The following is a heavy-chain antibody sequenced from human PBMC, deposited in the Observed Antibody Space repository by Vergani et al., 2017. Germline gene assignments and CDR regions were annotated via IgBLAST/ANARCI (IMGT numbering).Heavy chain of an antibody. CDR3: ARHGLVMGAFDI. J-gene: IGHJ3*02. D-gene: IGHD3/OR15-3a*01. CDR2: IYYSGST. Sequence: QVQLQESGPGLVKPSETLSLTCTVSGGSISSYYWSWIRQPPGKGLEWIGYIYYSGSTNYNPSLKSRVTISVDPSKNQFSLKLSSVTAADTAVYYCARHGLVMGAFDIWGQGTMVTVSS. CDR1: GGSISSYY. V-gene: IGHV4-59*08.